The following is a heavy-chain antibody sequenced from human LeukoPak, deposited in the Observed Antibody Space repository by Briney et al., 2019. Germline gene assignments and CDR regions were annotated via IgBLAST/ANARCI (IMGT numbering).Heavy chain of an antibody. CDR3: VRVGTATLMGWWFDP. V-gene: IGHV4-39*07. Sequence: SETLSLTCTVSGGSISSSSYYWGWIRQPPGKGLEWIGSIYYSGSTYYNPSLKSRVTISVDTSKNQFSLKLSSVTAADTAVYYCVRVGTATLMGWWFDPWGQGTLVTVSS. D-gene: IGHD4-17*01. CDR2: IYYSGST. CDR1: GGSISSSSYY. J-gene: IGHJ5*02.